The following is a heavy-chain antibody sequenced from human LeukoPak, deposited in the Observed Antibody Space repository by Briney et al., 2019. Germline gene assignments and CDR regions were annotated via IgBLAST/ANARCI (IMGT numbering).Heavy chain of an antibody. Sequence: SETLSLTCTVSGGSISDYYWNWIRQPPGKGLEWIGCIQDSGSTKYNPSLKSRVTISADTSKNQFSLKLTSLTAADTAVYYCAGGGGWGQTYWGQGTLVTVSS. D-gene: IGHD2-21*02. CDR1: GGSISDYY. CDR2: IQDSGST. V-gene: IGHV4-59*01. CDR3: AGGGGWGQTY. J-gene: IGHJ4*02.